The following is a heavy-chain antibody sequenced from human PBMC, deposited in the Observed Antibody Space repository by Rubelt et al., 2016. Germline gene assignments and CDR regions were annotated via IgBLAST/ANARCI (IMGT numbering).Heavy chain of an antibody. Sequence: EVQLVQSGAEVKKPGESLRISCKGSGYNFTTYWISWVRQTPGKGLEWMGRIDPSDSYINYSPSFQGNVTISAYKSISTAYLQWSSLKASDTAMYYCGRGNSWYPLWGQGTLVTVSS. V-gene: IGHV5-10-1*03. CDR1: GYNFTTYW. CDR3: GRGNSWYPL. CDR2: IDPSDSYI. J-gene: IGHJ4*02. D-gene: IGHD6-13*01.